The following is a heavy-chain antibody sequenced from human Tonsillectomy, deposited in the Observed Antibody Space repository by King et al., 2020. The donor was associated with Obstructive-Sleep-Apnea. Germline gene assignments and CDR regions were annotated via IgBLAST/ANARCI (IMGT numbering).Heavy chain of an antibody. J-gene: IGHJ4*02. V-gene: IGHV3-30*18. D-gene: IGHD3-22*01. CDR1: GFTFSSYG. CDR2: ISYDGSYK. Sequence: VQLVESGGGVVQPGRSLRLSCAASGFTFSSYGMHWVRQAPGKGLEWVTLISYDGSYKYYVDSVKGRFTISRDNSKNTLYLQMKSLRTEDAAVYYCAKGNYYEIPYHFDYWGQGTLVTVSS. CDR3: AKGNYYEIPYHFDY.